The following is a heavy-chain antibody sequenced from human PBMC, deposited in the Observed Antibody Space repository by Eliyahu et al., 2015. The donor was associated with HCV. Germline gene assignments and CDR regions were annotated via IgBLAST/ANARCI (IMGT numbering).Heavy chain of an antibody. CDR2: IDPSDSYT. CDR3: ARRLISMIRGDDI. CDR1: GXSFTSYW. Sequence: EVQLVQSGAEVKKPGESXRXXCKGSGXSFTSYWISXXRQMXGKGLEWMGRIDPSDSYTKNSPSXQGHVTISADKSISTAYLQWSSLKASDTATYYCARRLISMIRGDDIWGQGTMVTVSS. D-gene: IGHD3-10*01. V-gene: IGHV5-10-1*03. J-gene: IGHJ3*02.